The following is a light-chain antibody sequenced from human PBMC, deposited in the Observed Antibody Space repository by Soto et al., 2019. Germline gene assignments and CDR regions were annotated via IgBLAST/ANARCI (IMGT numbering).Light chain of an antibody. V-gene: IGKV3-11*01. CDR2: DAS. Sequence: ETVLTQSPATLSSSPGERATLSCRASQSVSSYLAWYQQKPGQAPRLLIFDASNRATGTPARFSGSGSGTDFTLTTSSLEPEYFGVYYCQQSCNWPWTFGEGTKVEIK. J-gene: IGKJ1*01. CDR1: QSVSSY. CDR3: QQSCNWPWT.